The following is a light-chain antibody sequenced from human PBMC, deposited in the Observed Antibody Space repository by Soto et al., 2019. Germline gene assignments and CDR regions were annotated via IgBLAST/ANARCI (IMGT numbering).Light chain of an antibody. CDR2: EVS. V-gene: IGLV2-14*01. CDR3: SSYTDSRTYV. J-gene: IGLJ1*01. Sequence: QSALTQPASVSGSPGQSITISCTGASSDGGGYNYVSWYEQHPGKAPKLMIYEVSNRPSGVSSRFSGSKSGNTASLTISGLQSEDEADYYCSSYTDSRTYVFGTGTKVTVL. CDR1: SSDGGGYNY.